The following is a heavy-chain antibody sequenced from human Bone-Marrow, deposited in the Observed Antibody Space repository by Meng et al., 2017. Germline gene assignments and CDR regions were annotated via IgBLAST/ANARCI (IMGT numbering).Heavy chain of an antibody. CDR3: ASGYCSGGSCQVGWFDP. J-gene: IGHJ5*02. V-gene: IGHV4-34*01. D-gene: IGHD2-15*01. CDR2: INHSGST. CDR1: GGSFSGYY. Sequence: VRLEQWGEVLMNSSKTLSLTWAGYGGSFSGYYWSWIRQPPEKGLEWIGEINHSGSTNYNPSLKSRVTISVDTSKNQFSLKLSSVTAADTAVYYCASGYCSGGSCQVGWFDPWGQGTLVTVSS.